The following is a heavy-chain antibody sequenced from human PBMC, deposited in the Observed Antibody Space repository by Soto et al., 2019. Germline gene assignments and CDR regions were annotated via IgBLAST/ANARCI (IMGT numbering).Heavy chain of an antibody. CDR3: AKDKLQYNWNDVSRGSYFDY. Sequence: EVQLVESGGGLVQPGRSLRLSCAASGFTFDDYAMHWVRQAPGKGLEWVSGISWNSGSIGYADSVKGRFTISRDNAKNSLYLQMNSLRAEDTALYYCAKDKLQYNWNDVSRGSYFDYWGQGTLVTVSS. V-gene: IGHV3-9*01. CDR1: GFTFDDYA. J-gene: IGHJ4*02. CDR2: ISWNSGSI. D-gene: IGHD1-20*01.